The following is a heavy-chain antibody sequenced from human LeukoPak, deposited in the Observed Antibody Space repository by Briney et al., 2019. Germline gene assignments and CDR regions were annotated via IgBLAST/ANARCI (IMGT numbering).Heavy chain of an antibody. Sequence: SETLSLTCTVSGGSISSYYWSWIRQPAGKGLEWIGRIYTSGSTNYNPSLKSRVTMSVDTSKYQFSLKLSSVTAADTAVYYCARETGFWSGYYHNWFDPWGQGTLVTVSS. CDR1: GGSISSYY. D-gene: IGHD3-3*01. J-gene: IGHJ5*02. CDR2: IYTSGST. CDR3: ARETGFWSGYYHNWFDP. V-gene: IGHV4-4*07.